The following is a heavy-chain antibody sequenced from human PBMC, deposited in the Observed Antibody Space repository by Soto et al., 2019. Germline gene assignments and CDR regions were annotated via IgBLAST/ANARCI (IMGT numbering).Heavy chain of an antibody. Sequence: GSLRLSCSASGFTFGSSAMAWVRLAPGKGLEWVAGISGSGTSTFYAESVKGRFIISRDNSNNTLNLQLSRLRAEDTAVYYCAKEGSSWIYYGIEVWGQGTTVTVS. V-gene: IGHV3-23*01. CDR2: ISGSGTST. D-gene: IGHD6-13*01. CDR3: AKEGSSWIYYGIEV. CDR1: GFTFGSSA. J-gene: IGHJ6*01.